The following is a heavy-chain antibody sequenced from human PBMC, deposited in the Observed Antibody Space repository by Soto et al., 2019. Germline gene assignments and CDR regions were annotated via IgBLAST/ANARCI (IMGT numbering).Heavy chain of an antibody. CDR1: GFTFSSYW. Sequence: EVQLVESGGGLVQPGGSLRLSCEASGFTFSSYWMHWVRQGPGKELVWVSRISSDGSSTNYADSVKGRFTISRDNAKTTLYLQRSRLRAEDTAVYYCASCWYYYDRSSYFSGDACDIWGHGTMVTVSS. CDR2: ISSDGSST. J-gene: IGHJ3*02. CDR3: ASCWYYYDRSSYFSGDACDI. D-gene: IGHD3-22*01. V-gene: IGHV3-74*01.